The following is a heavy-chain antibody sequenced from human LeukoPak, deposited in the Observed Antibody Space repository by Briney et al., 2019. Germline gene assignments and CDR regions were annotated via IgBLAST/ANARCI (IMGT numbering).Heavy chain of an antibody. V-gene: IGHV3-48*01. D-gene: IGHD3-22*01. CDR1: GFTFSSYS. CDR3: ARESGYYLGSSAFDI. CDR2: IGSSSSTI. Sequence: GGSLRLSCAASGFTFSSYSMNWVRQAPGKGLEWVSYIGSSSSTIYYADSVKGRFTISRDNAKNSLYLQMNSLRAEDTAVYYCARESGYYLGSSAFDIWGQGTMVTVSS. J-gene: IGHJ3*02.